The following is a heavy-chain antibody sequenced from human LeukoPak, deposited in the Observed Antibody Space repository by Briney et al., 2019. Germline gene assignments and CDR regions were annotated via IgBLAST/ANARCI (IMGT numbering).Heavy chain of an antibody. J-gene: IGHJ4*02. CDR3: ARDPGNGGYED. Sequence: GGSLRLSCAASGFTFSSYEMNWVRQAPGKGLEWVSYISSSGSTIYYADSVKGRFTISRDNAKNSLFLQMNSLRAEDTAVYYCARDPGNGGYEDWGQGTLVTVSS. D-gene: IGHD5-12*01. CDR1: GFTFSSYE. CDR2: ISSSGSTI. V-gene: IGHV3-48*03.